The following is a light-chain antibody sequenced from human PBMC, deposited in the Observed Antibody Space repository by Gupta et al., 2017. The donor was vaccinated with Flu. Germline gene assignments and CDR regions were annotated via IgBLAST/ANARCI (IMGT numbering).Light chain of an antibody. V-gene: IGLV3-10*01. Sequence: QTASITCCVDAFTGSYALFCHQKAAQAPALLIYEDNKRRSGVTHGFSGSKSGAIAALTVSGAQVEEDGDYFCYSADSSGYDFWVFGGGTKLTVL. CDR2: EDN. CDR1: AFTGSY. CDR3: YSADSSGYDFWV. J-gene: IGLJ3*02.